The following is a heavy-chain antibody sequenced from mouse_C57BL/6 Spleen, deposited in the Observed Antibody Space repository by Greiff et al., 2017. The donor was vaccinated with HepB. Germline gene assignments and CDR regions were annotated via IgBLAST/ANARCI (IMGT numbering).Heavy chain of an antibody. J-gene: IGHJ3*01. V-gene: IGHV1-26*01. Sequence: EVQLQQSGPELVKPGASVKISCKASGYTFTDYYMNWVKQSHGKSLEWIGDINPNNGGTSYNQKFKGKATLTGDKSSSTAYMELRSLTSEDSAVYYWARSDDCDYAFAYWGQGTLVTVSA. CDR3: ARSDDCDYAFAY. CDR2: INPNNGGT. CDR1: GYTFTDYY. D-gene: IGHD2-3*01.